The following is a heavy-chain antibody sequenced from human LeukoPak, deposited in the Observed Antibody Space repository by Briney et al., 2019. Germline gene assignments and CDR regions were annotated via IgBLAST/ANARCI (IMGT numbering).Heavy chain of an antibody. J-gene: IGHJ4*02. CDR1: GFTFSSYG. Sequence: GGSLRLSCAASGFTFSSYGMHWVRQAPGKGLEWVAVIWYDGSNKYYADSVKGRFTISRDNSKNTLYLQMNSLRAEDTAVYYCASSTLEYYFDYWGQGTLDTVSS. V-gene: IGHV3-33*01. CDR2: IWYDGSNK. CDR3: ASSTLEYYFDY.